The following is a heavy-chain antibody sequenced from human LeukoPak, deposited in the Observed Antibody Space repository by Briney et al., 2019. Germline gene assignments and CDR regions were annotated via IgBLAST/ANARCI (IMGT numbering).Heavy chain of an antibody. Sequence: AGGSLRLSCAASGFTFSSYGMQWVRQAPGKGLEWVAFIRYDGSNKYYADSVKGRFTISRDNSKNTLYLQMNSLRAEDAAVYYCAKDYCSSTSCIPGDYYYYYMDVWGKGTTVTVSS. CDR3: AKDYCSSTSCIPGDYYYYYMDV. V-gene: IGHV3-30*02. CDR1: GFTFSSYG. J-gene: IGHJ6*03. D-gene: IGHD2-2*01. CDR2: IRYDGSNK.